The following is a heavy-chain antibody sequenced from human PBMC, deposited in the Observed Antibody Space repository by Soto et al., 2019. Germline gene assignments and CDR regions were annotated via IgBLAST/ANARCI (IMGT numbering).Heavy chain of an antibody. J-gene: IGHJ4*02. CDR1: GGSISSGDYY. V-gene: IGHV4-30-4*01. D-gene: IGHD3-3*01. Sequence: PSETLSLTCTVSGGSISSGDYYWGWVRQPPGKGLKWIGYIYYSGSTYYNPSLKSRVSISVDTSKNQFSLKLSSVTAADTAVYYCARTQSEHITIFGVVIPGPFDYWGQGTLVTVSS. CDR3: ARTQSEHITIFGVVIPGPFDY. CDR2: IYYSGST.